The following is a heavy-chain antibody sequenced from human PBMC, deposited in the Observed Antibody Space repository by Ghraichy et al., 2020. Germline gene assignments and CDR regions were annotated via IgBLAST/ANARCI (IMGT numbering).Heavy chain of an antibody. CDR2: INHSGST. CDR1: SGSFSGYY. V-gene: IGHV4-34*01. Sequence: GSLRLSCAVYSGSFSGYYWTWIRQPPGKGLEWIGEINHSGSTNYNPSLKSRVTISLDTSKNQFSLKLSSVTDADTAVYYCSLEWNFWGQGTLVTVSS. D-gene: IGHD2-8*01. J-gene: IGHJ4*02. CDR3: SLEWNF.